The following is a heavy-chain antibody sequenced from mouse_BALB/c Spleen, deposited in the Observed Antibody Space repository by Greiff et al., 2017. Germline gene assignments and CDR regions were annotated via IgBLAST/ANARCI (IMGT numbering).Heavy chain of an antibody. J-gene: IGHJ4*01. CDR1: GYTFTSYW. V-gene: IGHV1-87*01. CDR2: IYPGDGDT. Sequence: VQLVESGAELARPGASVKLSCKASGYTFTSYWMQWVKQRPGQGLEWIGAIYPGDGDTRYTQKFKGKATLTADKSSSTAYMQLSSLASEDSAVYYCARGHYGTLMDYWGQGTSVTVSS. D-gene: IGHD1-1*01. CDR3: ARGHYGTLMDY.